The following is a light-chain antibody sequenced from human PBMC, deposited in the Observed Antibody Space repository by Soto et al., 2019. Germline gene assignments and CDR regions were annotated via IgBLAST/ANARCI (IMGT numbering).Light chain of an antibody. J-gene: IGKJ1*01. CDR3: QHYGYSQWT. Sequence: IVLTQAPGTLTLSPGERATLSCRASQTGSNSYLAWYQHKSGQAPRLLIYGVYTRASGIPDRFSGSGSGTEFTLTITILEPEDSTVYFCQHYGYSQWTFGQ. CDR1: QTGSNSY. CDR2: GVY. V-gene: IGKV3-20*01.